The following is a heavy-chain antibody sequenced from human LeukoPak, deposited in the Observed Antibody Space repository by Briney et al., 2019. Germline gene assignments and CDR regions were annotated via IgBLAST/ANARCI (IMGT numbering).Heavy chain of an antibody. CDR2: IRSKANSYAT. D-gene: IGHD2-2*01. Sequence: GGSLKLSCAASGFTFSGSAMHWVRQASGKGLEWVGRIRSKANSYATAYAASVKGRFTISRDDSKNTAYLQMNSLKTEDTAVYYCTRYHCSSTSCYPFGDYWGQGTLSPSPQ. V-gene: IGHV3-73*01. CDR1: GFTFSGSA. J-gene: IGHJ4*02. CDR3: TRYHCSSTSCYPFGDY.